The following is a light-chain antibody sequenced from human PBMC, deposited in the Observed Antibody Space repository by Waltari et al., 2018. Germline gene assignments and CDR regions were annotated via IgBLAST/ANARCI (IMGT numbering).Light chain of an antibody. CDR2: QDN. V-gene: IGLV3-1*01. CDR3: QAWDSSTFVL. CDR1: GWGNKS. J-gene: IGLJ2*01. Sequence: SFELTQTPSVSVSPGETASISCSGEGWGNKSVSWYQHKAGPSPVLRTYQDNMRPSGIPERFSGSNSGNTATLTISGTQELDEADYYCQAWDSSTFVLFGGGTKLTVL.